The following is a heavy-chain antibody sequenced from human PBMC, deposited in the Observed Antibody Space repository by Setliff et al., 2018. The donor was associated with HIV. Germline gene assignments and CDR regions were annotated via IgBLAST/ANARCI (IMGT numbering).Heavy chain of an antibody. V-gene: IGHV3-48*03. CDR1: GFSLSSFE. CDR2: ISSTGNTI. CDR3: AREGRITSFGVIIPGSNALDV. J-gene: IGHJ6*02. D-gene: IGHD3-3*01. Sequence: LRLSCAASGFSLSSFEMNWVRQAPGKGLEWISYISSTGNTIYYADSVKGRFTISRDNAKNSLSLQMNSLRPEDTAVYYCAREGRITSFGVIIPGSNALDVWGQGTTVTVSS.